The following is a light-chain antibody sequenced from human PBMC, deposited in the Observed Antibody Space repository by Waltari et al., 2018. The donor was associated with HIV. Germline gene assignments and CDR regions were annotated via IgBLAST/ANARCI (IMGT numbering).Light chain of an antibody. CDR2: RNH. J-gene: IGLJ3*02. CDR3: SLWDISISAWV. CDR1: SNIVGHRG. V-gene: IGLV10-54*01. Sequence: QAGLTQPPSVSKGLRQTATRTCTGHSNIVGHRGAACRQQHQSHPPTLLSYRNHSRPSGISERISASRSGNTASLTITGLQPDDEADYYCSLWDISISAWVFGGGTKLIVL.